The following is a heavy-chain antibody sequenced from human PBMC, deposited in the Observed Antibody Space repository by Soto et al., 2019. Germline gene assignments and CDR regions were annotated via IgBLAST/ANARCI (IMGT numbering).Heavy chain of an antibody. J-gene: IGHJ6*02. Sequence: QLQLQESGPGLVMPSETLSLTCTVSGGSISTTSYYWGWIRQPPGKGLEWIGNIYYSGSTYYNPSLKSRVTVSVDTTKNQFSLKRSSVTAADTAMYYCARQSEYYYATGRAAPLYGMDVWGQGTTVTVS. CDR3: ARQSEYYYATGRAAPLYGMDV. CDR2: IYYSGST. CDR1: GGSISTTSYY. V-gene: IGHV4-39*01. D-gene: IGHD3-10*01.